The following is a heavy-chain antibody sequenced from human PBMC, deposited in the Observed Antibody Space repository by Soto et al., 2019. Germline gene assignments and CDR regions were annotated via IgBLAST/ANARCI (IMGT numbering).Heavy chain of an antibody. CDR1: GGSISSGGYY. Sequence: SETLSLTCTVSGGSISSGGYYWSWIRQHPGKGLEWIGYIYYSGSTYYNPSLKSRVTISVDTSKSQFSLKLSSVTAADTAVYYCAGGASGHIVVVTAIRGLPHFDYWGQGTLVTVSS. CDR3: AGGASGHIVVVTAIRGLPHFDY. D-gene: IGHD2-21*02. V-gene: IGHV4-31*03. J-gene: IGHJ4*02. CDR2: IYYSGST.